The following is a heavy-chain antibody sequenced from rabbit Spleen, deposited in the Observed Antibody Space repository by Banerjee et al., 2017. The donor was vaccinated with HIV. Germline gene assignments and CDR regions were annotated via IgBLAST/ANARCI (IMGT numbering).Heavy chain of an antibody. CDR3: ARGVGSSSGDYIPHGMDL. Sequence: LEESGGGLVKPGGTLTLTCTVSGFSFSSNWICWVRQAPGKGLEWIACIDTNDGDTDYANWPKGRFTISKTSSTTVTLQMTSLTAADTAIYFCARGVGSSSGDYIPHGMDLWGQGTLVTVS. CDR1: GFSFSSNW. V-gene: IGHV1S45*01. CDR2: IDTNDGDT. J-gene: IGHJ6*01. D-gene: IGHD1-1*01.